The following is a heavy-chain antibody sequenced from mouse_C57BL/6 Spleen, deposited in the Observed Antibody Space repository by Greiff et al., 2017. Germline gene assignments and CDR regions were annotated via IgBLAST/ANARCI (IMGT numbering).Heavy chain of an antibody. CDR3: ARRSNYEAWFAY. D-gene: IGHD2-5*01. J-gene: IGHJ3*01. CDR1: GYTFTSYW. CDR2: IHPNSGST. Sequence: QVQLQQPGAELVKPGASVKLSCKASGYTFTSYWMHWVKQRPGQGREWIGMIHPNSGSTNYNEKFKSKATLTVDKSSSTAYMQLSSLTSEDSAVYYCARRSNYEAWFAYWGQGTLVTVSA. V-gene: IGHV1-64*01.